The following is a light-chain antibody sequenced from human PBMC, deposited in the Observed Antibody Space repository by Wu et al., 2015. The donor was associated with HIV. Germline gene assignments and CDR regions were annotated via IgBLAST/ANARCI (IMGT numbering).Light chain of an antibody. CDR3: QQSYTNHRT. Sequence: DIQMTQSPSSLSASVGDRVTITCRASQTIRTYLNWYQQKPGKAPKVLIYAASNLQSGVPSRFNGSGSGTDFTLTISSLQPEDFATYYCQQSYTNHRTFGQGTKLEIK. CDR2: AAS. J-gene: IGKJ2*01. CDR1: QTIRTY. V-gene: IGKV1-39*01.